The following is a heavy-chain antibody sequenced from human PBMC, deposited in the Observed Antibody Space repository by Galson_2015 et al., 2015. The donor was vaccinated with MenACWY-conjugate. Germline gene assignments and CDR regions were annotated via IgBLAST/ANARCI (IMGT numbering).Heavy chain of an antibody. CDR3: ARLGRTTAYSQFDH. CDR1: GYSFASYW. CDR2: IYPGDSNI. D-gene: IGHD3-9*01. J-gene: IGHJ4*02. Sequence: QSGAEVKKPGESLKISCKGSGYSFASYWIGWVRQMPGKGLEWMGVIYPGDSNIKYSPSLQGLVTISVDKSISTAYLQWSSLKASDTAMYYCARLGRTTAYSQFDHWGQGTLVTVSS. V-gene: IGHV5-51*01.